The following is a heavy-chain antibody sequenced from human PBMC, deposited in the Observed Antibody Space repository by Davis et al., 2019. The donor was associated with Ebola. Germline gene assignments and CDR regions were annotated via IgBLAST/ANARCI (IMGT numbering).Heavy chain of an antibody. CDR2: ISGSGGNT. D-gene: IGHD5-18*01. V-gene: IGHV3-23*01. CDR3: AKIQQWNYFDY. CDR1: VITFSSYA. J-gene: IGHJ4*02. Sequence: GGSLRLSCADSVITFSSYAMTWVRQAPGKGLEWVSAISGSGGNTYYADSVKGRFTISRDNSKNTLYLQMNSLRAEDTAVYYCAKIQQWNYFDYWGQGTLVTVSS.